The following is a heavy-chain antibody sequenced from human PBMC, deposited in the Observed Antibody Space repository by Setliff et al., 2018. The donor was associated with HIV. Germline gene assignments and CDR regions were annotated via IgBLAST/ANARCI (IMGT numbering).Heavy chain of an antibody. J-gene: IGHJ4*02. CDR1: GFTVSNNY. V-gene: IGHV3-53*01. CDR3: AKTYYYDSSGYYYFDS. Sequence: GGSLRLSCAASGFTVSNNYMSWVRQAPGKGLEWVSVIYDGGATYYGDSVKGRFTISRDNSKNTLHLQMNSLRGEDTAVYYCAKTYYYDSSGYYYFDSWGQGTLVTVSS. D-gene: IGHD3-22*01. CDR2: IYDGGAT.